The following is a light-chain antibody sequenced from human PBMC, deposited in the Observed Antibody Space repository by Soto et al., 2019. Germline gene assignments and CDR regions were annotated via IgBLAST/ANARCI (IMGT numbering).Light chain of an antibody. V-gene: IGLV1-44*01. CDR1: RSNIGSNN. CDR3: AAWDDSLNGVYV. Sequence: QSVLTQPPSASGTPGQRVTISCSGSRSNIGSNNVYWYQQLPGTAPKLLIYSNDKRPSGVPDRFSGSKSGTSASLAITGLQSEDEAVYYCAAWDDSLNGVYVFGPGTQLTVL. CDR2: SND. J-gene: IGLJ1*01.